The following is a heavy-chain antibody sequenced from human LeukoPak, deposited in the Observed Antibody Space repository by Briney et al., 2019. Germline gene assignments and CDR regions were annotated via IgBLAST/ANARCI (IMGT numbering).Heavy chain of an antibody. CDR1: GFTFSSYA. Sequence: GGSLRLSCAASGFTFSSYAMNWVRQAPGKGLEWVSYISSISSSTIYYADSVKGRFTISRDNAKNSLYLQMNSLRAEDTAVYYCARDVYCSSTSYCYWFFDLWGRGTLVTVSS. CDR2: ISSISSSTI. V-gene: IGHV3-48*01. J-gene: IGHJ2*01. D-gene: IGHD2-2*01. CDR3: ARDVYCSSTSYCYWFFDL.